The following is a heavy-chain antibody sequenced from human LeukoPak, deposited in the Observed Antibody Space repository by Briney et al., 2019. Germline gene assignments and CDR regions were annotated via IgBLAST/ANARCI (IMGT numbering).Heavy chain of an antibody. D-gene: IGHD5-24*01. J-gene: IGHJ4*01. CDR1: GYTFTSYG. Sequence: GASVKVSCKASGYTFTSYGISWVRQAPGQGLEWMGGIIPIFGTTNFAQKFQGRVTITADESTSTAYMELSSLRSEDTAVYYCARGNTFRDGYNYLGVYWGHGTLVTVSS. CDR3: ARGNTFRDGYNYLGVY. V-gene: IGHV1-69*13. CDR2: IIPIFGTT.